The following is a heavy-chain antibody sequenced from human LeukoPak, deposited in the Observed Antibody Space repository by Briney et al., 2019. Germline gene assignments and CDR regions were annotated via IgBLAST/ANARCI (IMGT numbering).Heavy chain of an antibody. CDR1: GYTFTGYY. CDR3: ARLFGELFLPSDYFFYMDV. J-gene: IGHJ6*03. Sequence: ASVKVSCKASGYTFTGYYMHWVRQAPGQGLEWMGWINPNSGGTDYAQRFQGRVTMTADTSTTTAYMELRSLKSDDTAVYYCARLFGELFLPSDYFFYMDVWGKGTTVTVSS. CDR2: INPNSGGT. D-gene: IGHD3-10*02. V-gene: IGHV1-2*02.